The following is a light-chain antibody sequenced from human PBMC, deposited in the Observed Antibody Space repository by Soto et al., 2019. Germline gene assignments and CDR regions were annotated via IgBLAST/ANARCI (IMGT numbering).Light chain of an antibody. CDR1: SSNIGGNF. J-gene: IGLJ2*01. CDR2: RNN. Sequence: QSVLTQPPSASGTPGLRVTISCSGSSSNIGGNFVFWYQQLPGTAPKLLISRNNQRPSGVPDRFSGSKSGTSASLAISGLRSEDEADYYCAAWDDSLSGVVFGGGTKLTVL. CDR3: AAWDDSLSGVV. V-gene: IGLV1-47*01.